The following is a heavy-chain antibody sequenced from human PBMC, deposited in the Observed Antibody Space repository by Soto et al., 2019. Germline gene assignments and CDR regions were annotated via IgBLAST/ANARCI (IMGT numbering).Heavy chain of an antibody. CDR1: GDSIGTYN. J-gene: IGHJ6*02. V-gene: IGHV4-59*08. CDR3: VRQGIGALHGLVDV. D-gene: IGHD1-26*01. Sequence: QVQLQASGPGLVKPSDTLSLTCTVSGDSIGTYNWGWIRQPPGKRLEWIGYIYSNGGTSYNPALKSRVPISADTSTKQFSLRLSSVTAADTAVYYCVRQGIGALHGLVDVWGQGTTVTVSS. CDR2: IYSNGGT.